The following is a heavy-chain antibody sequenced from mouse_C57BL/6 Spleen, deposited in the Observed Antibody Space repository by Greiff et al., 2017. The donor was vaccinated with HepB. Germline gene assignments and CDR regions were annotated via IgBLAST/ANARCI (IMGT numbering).Heavy chain of an antibody. CDR3: ARLGGTYYFDY. CDR2: ISNGGGST. CDR1: GFTFSDYY. J-gene: IGHJ2*01. Sequence: EVQLMESGGGLVQPGGSLKLSCAASGFTFSDYYMYWVRQTPEKRLEWVAYISNGGGSTYYPDTVKGRFTISRDNAKNTLYLQMSRLKSEDTAMYYCARLGGTYYFDYWGQGTTLTVSS. V-gene: IGHV5-12*01. D-gene: IGHD3-3*01.